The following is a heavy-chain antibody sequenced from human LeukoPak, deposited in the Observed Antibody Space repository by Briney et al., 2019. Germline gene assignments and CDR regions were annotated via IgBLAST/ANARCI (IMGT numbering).Heavy chain of an antibody. CDR2: INHSGST. CDR3: ARRHDGSSWPYYYYGMDV. V-gene: IGHV4-34*01. D-gene: IGHD6-13*01. CDR1: GGSFSGYY. Sequence: SETLSLTCAVYGGSFSGYYWSWIRQPPGKGLEWIGEINHSGSTNYNPSLKSRVTISVDTSKNQFSLKLSSVTAADTAVYYCARRHDGSSWPYYYYGMDVWGQGTTVTVSS. J-gene: IGHJ6*02.